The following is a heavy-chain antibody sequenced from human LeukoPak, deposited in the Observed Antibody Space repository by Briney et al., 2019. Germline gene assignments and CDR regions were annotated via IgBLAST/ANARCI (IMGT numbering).Heavy chain of an antibody. D-gene: IGHD2-2*01. CDR2: IRYDGSNK. CDR3: AKAGCSSTSCPPYYYYYYMDV. CDR1: GFTFSSYG. J-gene: IGHJ6*03. Sequence: GGSLRLSCAASGFTFSSYGMHWVRQAPGKGLEWVAFIRYDGSNKYYADSVKGRFTISRDNSKNTLYLQMNSLRAEDTAVYYCAKAGCSSTSCPPYYYYYYMDVWGKGTTVTVSS. V-gene: IGHV3-30*02.